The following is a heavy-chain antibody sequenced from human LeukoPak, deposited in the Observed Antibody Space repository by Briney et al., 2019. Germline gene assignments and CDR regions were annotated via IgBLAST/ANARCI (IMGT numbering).Heavy chain of an antibody. CDR1: GFTFSSYA. D-gene: IGHD3-10*01. CDR2: ISGSGDST. Sequence: GGSLRLSCAASGFTFSSYAMSWVRQAPGKGLEWVSSISGSGDSTPYADSVKGRFTISRDNSKNTLYLQMNSLRAEDTAVYYCATVGSGSFYYWGQEALVTVSS. CDR3: ATVGSGSFYY. J-gene: IGHJ4*02. V-gene: IGHV3-23*01.